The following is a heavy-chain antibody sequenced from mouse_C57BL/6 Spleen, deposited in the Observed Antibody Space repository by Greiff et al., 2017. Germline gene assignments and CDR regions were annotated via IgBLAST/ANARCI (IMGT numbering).Heavy chain of an antibody. J-gene: IGHJ2*01. CDR2: IYPGSGNT. Sequence: QVQLQQSGPELVKPGASVKISCKASGYSFTSYYIHWVKQRPGPGLEWIGWIYPGSGNTKYNEKFKGKATLTADTSSSTAYMQLSSLTSEDSAVYYCASSYYYGSSGYWVQGTTLTDSS. D-gene: IGHD1-1*01. CDR1: GYSFTSYY. V-gene: IGHV1-66*01. CDR3: ASSYYYGSSGY.